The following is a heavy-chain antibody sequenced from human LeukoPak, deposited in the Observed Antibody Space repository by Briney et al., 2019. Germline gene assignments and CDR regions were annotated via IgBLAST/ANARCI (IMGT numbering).Heavy chain of an antibody. CDR1: GGTFSSYA. J-gene: IGHJ4*02. Sequence: ASVKVSCKASGGTFSSYAISWVRQAPGQGLEWMGRIIPILGIANYAQKFQGRVTITADKSTSTAYMELSSLRSEDTAVCYCAREGDYYDSSGYYDDYWGQGTLVTVSS. CDR3: AREGDYYDSSGYYDDY. CDR2: IIPILGIA. V-gene: IGHV1-69*04. D-gene: IGHD3-22*01.